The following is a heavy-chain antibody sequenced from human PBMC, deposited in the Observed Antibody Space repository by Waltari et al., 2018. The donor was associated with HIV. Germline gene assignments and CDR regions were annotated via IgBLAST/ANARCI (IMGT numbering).Heavy chain of an antibody. CDR3: TTFEMGTTRNF. CDR1: GITFKKAW. CDR2: IRSKTDGGAT. Sequence: VQLVESGGALVTPGGSLQMSCAVSGITFKKAWLSLARQAPGKGLQWLGHIRSKTDGGATDYAAPLSGRFAISTDDFNNTMFLEMKTLKVDDTAVYYCTTFEMGTTRNFWGQGTLVTVSS. V-gene: IGHV3-15*02. J-gene: IGHJ4*02. D-gene: IGHD1-26*01.